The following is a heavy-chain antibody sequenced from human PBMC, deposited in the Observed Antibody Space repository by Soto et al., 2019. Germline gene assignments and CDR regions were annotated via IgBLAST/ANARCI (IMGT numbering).Heavy chain of an antibody. D-gene: IGHD1-1*01. CDR2: ISYDGSNK. CDR3: AKTPAEAGNDRHYYNWFDP. CDR1: GFTFSSYG. Sequence: GGSLRLSCAASGFTFSSYGMHWVRQAPGKGLEWVAVISYDGSNKYYADSVKGRFTISRDNSKNTLYLQMNSLRAEDTAVYYCAKTPAEAGNDRHYYNWFDPWGQGTLVTVSS. J-gene: IGHJ5*02. V-gene: IGHV3-30*18.